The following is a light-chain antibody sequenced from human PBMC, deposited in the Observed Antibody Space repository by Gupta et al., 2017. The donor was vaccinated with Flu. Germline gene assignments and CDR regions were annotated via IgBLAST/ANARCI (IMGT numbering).Light chain of an antibody. CDR2: GAS. CDR1: QSVRSSY. Sequence: GTLSLSPGERATLSCRASQSVRSSYLAWYQQKPGQAPRLLIYGASSRATGIPDRFNGSGSGTDFTLTISRLEPEDFAVYYCQQDGSSLYTFGQGTKLEIK. CDR3: QQDGSSLYT. V-gene: IGKV3-20*01. J-gene: IGKJ2*01.